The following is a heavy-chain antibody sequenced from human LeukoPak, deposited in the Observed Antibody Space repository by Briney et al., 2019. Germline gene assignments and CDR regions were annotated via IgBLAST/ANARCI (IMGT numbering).Heavy chain of an antibody. CDR1: GGSISSGSYY. V-gene: IGHV4-61*01. CDR2: ISYSGST. CDR3: ARAYYDNVWGTYRWFDP. Sequence: PSQTLSLTCTVSGGSISSGSYYWSWIRQPPGKGPEWIGYISYSGSTNYNPSLKSRVTISLDMSKTQVSLKLSSVTAADTAVYYCARAYYDNVWGTYRWFDPWGQGTLVTVSS. D-gene: IGHD3-16*01. J-gene: IGHJ5*02.